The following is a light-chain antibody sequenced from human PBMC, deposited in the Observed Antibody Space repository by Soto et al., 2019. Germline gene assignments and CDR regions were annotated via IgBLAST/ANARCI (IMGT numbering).Light chain of an antibody. CDR3: QQYGNSLWA. J-gene: IGKJ1*01. CDR1: QSGSSDY. Sequence: IVLTQSPGTLSLSPGERATLSCRASQSGSSDYLAWYQQKPGQAPRLLIFGASTRANGIPDRFSGSGSGTDFTLTSSRLEPEDFAVYYCQQYGNSLWAFGQGTKVEIK. CDR2: GAS. V-gene: IGKV3-20*01.